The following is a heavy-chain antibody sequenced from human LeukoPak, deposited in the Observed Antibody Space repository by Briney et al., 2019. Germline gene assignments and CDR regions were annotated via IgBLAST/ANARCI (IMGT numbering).Heavy chain of an antibody. D-gene: IGHD2-15*01. Sequence: GGSLRLSCAASGFTFSGSAMHWVRQASGKGLEWVGRIRSKANSYATAYAASVKGRFTISRDDSKNTAYLQMNSLRAEDTAVYYCARGQVVVAVSIDYWGQGTLVTVSS. CDR3: ARGQVVVAVSIDY. J-gene: IGHJ4*02. V-gene: IGHV3-73*01. CDR2: IRSKANSYAT. CDR1: GFTFSGSA.